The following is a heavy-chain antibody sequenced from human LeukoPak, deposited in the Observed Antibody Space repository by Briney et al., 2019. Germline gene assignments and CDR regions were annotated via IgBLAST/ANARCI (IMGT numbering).Heavy chain of an antibody. Sequence: GESLKISCKGSGYSFTSYWIGWVRQMPGKGLEWMGIIYPDDSDTKYSPSFQGQVTISADKSISTAYLQWNSLKASGIAIYYCARGGYCSGGACYSYFQHWGQGTLVTVSS. J-gene: IGHJ1*01. D-gene: IGHD2-15*01. CDR2: IYPDDSDT. V-gene: IGHV5-51*01. CDR1: GYSFTSYW. CDR3: ARGGYCSGGACYSYFQH.